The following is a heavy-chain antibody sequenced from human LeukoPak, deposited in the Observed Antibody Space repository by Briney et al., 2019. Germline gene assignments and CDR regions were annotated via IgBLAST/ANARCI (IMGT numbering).Heavy chain of an antibody. CDR1: GGSFSGYY. V-gene: IGHV4-34*01. J-gene: IGHJ6*02. Sequence: PSETLSLTCAVYGGSFSGYYWSWIRQPPGKGLEWIGEINHSGSTNYNPSLKSRVTISVDTSKNQFSLKLSSVTAADTAVYYCARDHCTNGVCYTPGSSMDVWGQGTTVTVSS. D-gene: IGHD2-8*01. CDR2: INHSGST. CDR3: ARDHCTNGVCYTPGSSMDV.